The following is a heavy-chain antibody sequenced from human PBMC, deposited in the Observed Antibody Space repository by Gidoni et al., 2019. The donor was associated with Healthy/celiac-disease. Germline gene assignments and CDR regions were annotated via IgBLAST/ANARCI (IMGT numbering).Heavy chain of an antibody. Sequence: QVQLVESGGGVVQPGRSLRLSCAASGFTFSSYGLHWVRQAPGKGLEWVAVISYDDSNKFYADSVKGRFTISRYNSKNTLYLQMNSLRAEDTAVYYCAKDRYSSSSNFDYWGQGALITVSS. CDR3: AKDRYSSSSNFDY. CDR2: ISYDDSNK. J-gene: IGHJ4*02. V-gene: IGHV3-30*18. D-gene: IGHD6-6*01. CDR1: GFTFSSYG.